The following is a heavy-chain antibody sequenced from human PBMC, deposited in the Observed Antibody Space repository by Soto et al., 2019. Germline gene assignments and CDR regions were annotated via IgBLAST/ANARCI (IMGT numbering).Heavy chain of an antibody. CDR2: TYYRSKWYN. V-gene: IGHV6-1*01. CDR3: ARNQKFYYYYGMDV. CDR1: GDSVSSNSAA. J-gene: IGHJ6*02. Sequence: SQPLSLTCAISGDSVSSNSAAWNWIRQSPSRGLEWLGRTYYRSKWYNDYAVSVKSRITVNPDTSKNQFSLQLNSVTPEDTAVYYCARNQKFYYYYGMDVWGQGTTVTVSS.